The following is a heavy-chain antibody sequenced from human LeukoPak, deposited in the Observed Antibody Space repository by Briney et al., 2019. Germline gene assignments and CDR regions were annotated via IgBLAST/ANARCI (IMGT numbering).Heavy chain of an antibody. J-gene: IGHJ4*02. CDR3: ARAGLWFGELYSFDY. D-gene: IGHD3-10*01. V-gene: IGHV1-18*01. CDR1: GYTFTSYG. CDR2: ISAYNGNT. Sequence: APVKVSCKASGYTFTSYGISWVRQAAGQGLEWMGWISAYNGNTNYAQKLQGRVTMTTDTSTSTAYMELRSLRSDDTAVYYCARAGLWFGELYSFDYWGQGTLVTVSS.